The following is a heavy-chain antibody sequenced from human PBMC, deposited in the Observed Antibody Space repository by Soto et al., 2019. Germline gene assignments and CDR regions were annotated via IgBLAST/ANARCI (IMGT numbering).Heavy chain of an antibody. D-gene: IGHD1-26*01. CDR2: ISVYNGNT. J-gene: IGHJ4*02. V-gene: IGHV1-18*01. Sequence: QVQLVQSGAEVKKPGASVKVSCKASGYTFNSYGISWVRQAPGQGLEWMGWISVYNGNTNYAQKLQGRVTMTTDTATSTAYMELRSRRTDDTAVYYCARLDVGATPFDYWGQGTLVTVSS. CDR3: ARLDVGATPFDY. CDR1: GYTFNSYG.